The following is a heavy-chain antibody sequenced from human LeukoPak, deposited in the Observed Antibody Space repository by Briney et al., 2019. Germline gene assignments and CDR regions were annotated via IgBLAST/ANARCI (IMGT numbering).Heavy chain of an antibody. Sequence: GGCLRLSCAASGFTFSSYAMSWVRQAPGKGLEWVSAFRGSGGRTYYADSVKGRFTISRENSKNTLYLQMNSLRAEDTAVYYRARAKVGYSYYFDYWGQGTLVTVSS. CDR1: GFTFSSYA. CDR2: FRGSGGRT. J-gene: IGHJ4*02. V-gene: IGHV3-23*01. D-gene: IGHD5-18*01. CDR3: ARAKVGYSYYFDY.